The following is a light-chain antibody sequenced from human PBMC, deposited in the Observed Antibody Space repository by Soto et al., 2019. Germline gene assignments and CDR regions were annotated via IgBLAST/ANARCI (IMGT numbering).Light chain of an antibody. CDR2: DVT. V-gene: IGLV2-14*03. CDR1: SSDVGGFNY. CDR3: NSYTSSGTYV. J-gene: IGLJ1*01. Sequence: QSALTQPASVSGSPRQSITISCTGTSSDVGGFNYASWYQQHPDKAPKLMIYDVTNRPSGVSYRFSGSKSGNTASLTISGLQAEDEADYYCNSYTSSGTYVFGTGTKLTVL.